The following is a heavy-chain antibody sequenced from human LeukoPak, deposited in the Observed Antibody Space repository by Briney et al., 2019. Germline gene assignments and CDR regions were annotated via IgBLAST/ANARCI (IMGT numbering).Heavy chain of an antibody. V-gene: IGHV3-64D*09. CDR2: ISDSGGST. CDR1: GFSFGSYS. J-gene: IGHJ6*02. CDR3: VRGYSFGPYAMDV. Sequence: GGSLRLSCVASGFSFGSYSMNWVRQAPGKGLEYVSAISDSGGSTYYADSVKGRFTISRDNSKNTLYLQMSSLRAEDTAVYFCVRGYSFGPYAMDVWGQGTTVTVSS. D-gene: IGHD2-15*01.